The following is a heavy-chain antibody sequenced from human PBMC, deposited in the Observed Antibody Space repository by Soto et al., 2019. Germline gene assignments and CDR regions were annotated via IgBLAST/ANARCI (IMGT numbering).Heavy chain of an antibody. CDR2: IYYSGST. J-gene: IGHJ5*02. D-gene: IGHD4-17*01. CDR1: GGSISSGDYY. CDR3: ARGSIGTTFLRYNWFDP. V-gene: IGHV4-30-4*01. Sequence: SETLSLTCTVSGGSISSGDYYWSWIRQPPGKGLEWIGYIYYSGSTYYNPSLKSRVTISVDTSKNQFSLKLSSVTAADTAVYYCARGSIGTTFLRYNWFDPWGQGTLVTVSS.